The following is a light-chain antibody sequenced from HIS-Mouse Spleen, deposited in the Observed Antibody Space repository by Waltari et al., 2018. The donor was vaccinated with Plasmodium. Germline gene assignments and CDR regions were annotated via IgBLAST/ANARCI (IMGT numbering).Light chain of an antibody. J-gene: IGLJ3*02. Sequence: SYELTQPPSVSVSPGQTARITCSGDALPKKYAYWYQQKSGHAPVLVIFEDSKRPSGIPERFSGSRSRKMATLNISGAQGEDEADYYCYATDSSGNHRVFGGGTKLTVL. CDR2: EDS. CDR3: YATDSSGNHRV. CDR1: ALPKKY. V-gene: IGLV3-10*01.